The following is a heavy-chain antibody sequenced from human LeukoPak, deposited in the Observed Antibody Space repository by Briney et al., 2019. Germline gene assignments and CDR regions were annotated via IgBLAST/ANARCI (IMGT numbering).Heavy chain of an antibody. Sequence: PGRSLRLSCAASGFTFSSYGMHWVRQAPGKGLEWVAVISYDGSNKYYADSVKGRFTISRDNSKNTLYLQMNSLRAEDTAVYYCAREGNYYGSGSYYSWFDPWGQGTLVTVSS. V-gene: IGHV3-30*03. CDR2: ISYDGSNK. D-gene: IGHD3-10*01. CDR3: AREGNYYGSGSYYSWFDP. J-gene: IGHJ5*02. CDR1: GFTFSSYG.